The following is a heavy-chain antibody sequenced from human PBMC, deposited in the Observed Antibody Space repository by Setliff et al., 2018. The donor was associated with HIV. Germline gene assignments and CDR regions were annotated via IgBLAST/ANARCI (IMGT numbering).Heavy chain of an antibody. D-gene: IGHD5-12*01. CDR1: GGSISSYY. CDR2: IYSSGST. CDR3: ARGRWPRLSGHYYHYMDV. V-gene: IGHV4-4*07. J-gene: IGHJ6*03. Sequence: PSETLSLTCTVSGGSISSYYWSWIRQPAGKGLEWIGRIYSSGSTDYNPFLKSRVTMSVDTSKNQLPLKLTSMTAADTAVYYCARGRWPRLSGHYYHYMDVWGKGTTVTVSS.